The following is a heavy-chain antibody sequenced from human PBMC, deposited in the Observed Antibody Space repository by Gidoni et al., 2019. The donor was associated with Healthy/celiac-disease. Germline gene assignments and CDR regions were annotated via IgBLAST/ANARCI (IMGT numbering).Heavy chain of an antibody. D-gene: IGHD6-19*01. CDR1: GGTFSSYA. CDR3: ASSHSSVAPTDY. CDR2: IISIFGTA. J-gene: IGHJ4*02. V-gene: IGHV1-69*06. Sequence: QLVQSGASVKTPGSSVKVSCKSSGGTFSSYAISWVRQAPGQGLEWNGRIISIFGTANYAQKLEGRVTITADKSTSTAYMELSSLRSEDTAVYYCASSHSSVAPTDYWGQGTLVTVSS.